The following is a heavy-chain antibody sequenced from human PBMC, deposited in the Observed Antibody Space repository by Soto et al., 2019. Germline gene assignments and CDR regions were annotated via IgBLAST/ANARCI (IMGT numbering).Heavy chain of an antibody. Sequence: GESLKISCKGSGYSFSSDWIGWVRQMPGKGLEWMGIIYPGDSDTRYSPSFQGQVTISADKSISTAYLQWSSLKASDTAMYYCARRGRYCSGGSCPENWFDPWGQGTLVSVSS. D-gene: IGHD2-15*01. CDR3: ARRGRYCSGGSCPENWFDP. V-gene: IGHV5-51*01. CDR2: IYPGDSDT. CDR1: GYSFSSDW. J-gene: IGHJ5*02.